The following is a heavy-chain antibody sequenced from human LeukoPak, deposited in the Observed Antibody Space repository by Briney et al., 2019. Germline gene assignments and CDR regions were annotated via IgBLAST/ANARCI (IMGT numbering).Heavy chain of an antibody. CDR3: ARRRQWWLRPLDY. CDR1: GYSISSGYY. Sequence: SETLSLTCTVSGYSISSGYYWGWIRQPPGKGLEWIGSIYHSGSTYYNPSLKSRVTISVDTSKNQFSLKLSSVTAADTAVYYCARRRQWWLRPLDYWGQGTLVTVSS. V-gene: IGHV4-38-2*02. D-gene: IGHD5-12*01. J-gene: IGHJ4*02. CDR2: IYHSGST.